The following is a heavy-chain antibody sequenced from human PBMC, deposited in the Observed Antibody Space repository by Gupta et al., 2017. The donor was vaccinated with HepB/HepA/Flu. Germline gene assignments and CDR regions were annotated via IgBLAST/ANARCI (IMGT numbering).Heavy chain of an antibody. V-gene: IGHV3-7*01. CDR3: ARTLNGGSTGFPLDY. Sequence: EVQFVQPRGGLVQPGVSLRLPCAVSGFTFSTNWMSWVRQAPGKGLEWVGNMNQDGSQSYYVDSVKGRFTISRDHAKKSLYLQMSSLRAEDTAVYYGARTLNGGSTGFPLDYWGQGTLVTVSS. CDR2: MNQDGSQS. CDR1: GFTFSTNW. D-gene: IGHD3-9*01. J-gene: IGHJ4*02.